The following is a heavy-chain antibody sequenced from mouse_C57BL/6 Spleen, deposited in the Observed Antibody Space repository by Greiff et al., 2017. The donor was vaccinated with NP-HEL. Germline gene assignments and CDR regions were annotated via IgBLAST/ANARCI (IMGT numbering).Heavy chain of an antibody. CDR1: GFTFSSYA. J-gene: IGHJ4*01. CDR2: ISDGGSYT. Sequence: DVHLVESGGGLVKPGGSLKLSCAASGFTFSSYAMSWVRQTPEKRLEWVATISDGGSYTYYPDNVKGRFTISRDNAKNNLYLQMSHLKSEDTAMYYCARARYGYDYAMDYWGQGTSVTVSS. V-gene: IGHV5-4*01. CDR3: ARARYGYDYAMDY. D-gene: IGHD2-2*01.